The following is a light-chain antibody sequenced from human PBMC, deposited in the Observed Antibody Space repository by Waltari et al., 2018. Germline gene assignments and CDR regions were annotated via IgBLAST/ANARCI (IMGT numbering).Light chain of an antibody. CDR2: EDD. V-gene: IGLV6-57*04. CDR1: GGSIVNNY. Sequence: NFLLTQPHSVSESPGTTVIISCTRSGGSIVNNYVQWYQHRPGSAPSIVIYEDDQRPSGVPYRLCRYFHSSSNSAAFTISGLKTEDEADYYCQSYTSSAVFGGGTKLTV. CDR3: QSYTSSAV. J-gene: IGLJ3*02.